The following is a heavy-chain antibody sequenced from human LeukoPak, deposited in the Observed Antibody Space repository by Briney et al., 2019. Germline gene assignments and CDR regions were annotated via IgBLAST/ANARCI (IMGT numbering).Heavy chain of an antibody. CDR3: ARDSCSSTSCYPDY. CDR1: GFTFSSYS. V-gene: IGHV3-48*01. J-gene: IGHJ4*02. CDR2: ISSSSSTI. D-gene: IGHD2-2*01. Sequence: PGGSLRLSCAASGFTFSSYSMNWVRQAPGKGLEWVSYISSSSSTIYYADSVKGRFTISRDNAKNSLYLQMNSLRAEDTAVYYCARDSCSSTSCYPDYWGQETLVTVSS.